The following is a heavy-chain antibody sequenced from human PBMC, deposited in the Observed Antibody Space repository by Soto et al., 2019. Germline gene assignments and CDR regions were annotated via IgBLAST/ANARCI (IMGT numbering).Heavy chain of an antibody. CDR1: GFNFSNYG. V-gene: IGHV3-33*01. D-gene: IGHD3-10*01. CDR3: ASASGATVS. CDR2: IWYDGSNK. J-gene: IGHJ5*02. Sequence: QVQLVESGGGVVHPGRSLRLSCAASGFNFSNYGMQWIRQAPGKGLEWGAHIWYDGSNKYYADSVKGRFTISRDNSKNTLYLQMDSLRPDDTAVYYCASASGATVSWGQGTLDTV.